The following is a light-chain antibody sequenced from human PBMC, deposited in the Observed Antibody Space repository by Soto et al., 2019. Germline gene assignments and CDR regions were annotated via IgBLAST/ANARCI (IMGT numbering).Light chain of an antibody. CDR2: DAS. CDR3: QQYGSSFLT. Sequence: EIVLKQSPATLSLSPGDRATLSCRASQSVSTYVAWYQQKPGQAPRLLIYDASSRATGIPARFSGSGSGTDFTLTISRLEPEDFAVYYCQQYGSSFLTFGGGTKVDIK. J-gene: IGKJ4*02. CDR1: QSVSTY. V-gene: IGKV3-20*01.